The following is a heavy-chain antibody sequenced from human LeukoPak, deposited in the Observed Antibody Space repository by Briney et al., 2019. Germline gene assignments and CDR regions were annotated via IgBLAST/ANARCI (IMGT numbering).Heavy chain of an antibody. CDR2: IGGSGAGT. Sequence: GGSLRLSCAASGFTFSNYAMTWVRQAPGKGLEWVSGIGGSGAGTYYADSVKGRFTISRDNSKNTLYLQMNSLRAEDTAVYYCARDMDYRPIGNYYYGYWGQGTLVTVSS. V-gene: IGHV3-23*01. CDR1: GFTFSNYA. D-gene: IGHD1-7*01. J-gene: IGHJ4*02. CDR3: ARDMDYRPIGNYYYGY.